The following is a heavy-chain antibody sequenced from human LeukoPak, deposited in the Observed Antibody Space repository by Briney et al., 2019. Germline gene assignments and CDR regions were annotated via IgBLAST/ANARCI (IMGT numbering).Heavy chain of an antibody. Sequence: PGGSLRLSCAASGFTFSSYWMSWVRQAPGKGLEWVSAISGSGGSTYYADSVKGRFTISRDNSKNTLYLQMNSLRAEDTAVYYCAKDESYTYYYDSSGYFDYWGQGTLVTVSS. J-gene: IGHJ4*02. CDR3: AKDESYTYYYDSSGYFDY. V-gene: IGHV3-23*01. D-gene: IGHD3-22*01. CDR1: GFTFSSYW. CDR2: ISGSGGST.